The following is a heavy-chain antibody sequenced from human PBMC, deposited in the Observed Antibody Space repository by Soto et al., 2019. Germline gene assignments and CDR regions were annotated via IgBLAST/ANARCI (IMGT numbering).Heavy chain of an antibody. CDR1: GFTFSSYA. V-gene: IGHV3-30-3*01. J-gene: IGHJ4*01. CDR2: ISYDGSNK. Sequence: GGSLRLSCAASGFTFSSYAMHWVRQAPGKGLEWVAVISYDGSNKYYADSVKGRFTISRDNSKNTLYLQMNSLRAEDTAVYYCARDGVVLMVYASYYFDYWGHGTLVTVSS. CDR3: ARDGVVLMVYASYYFDY. D-gene: IGHD2-8*01.